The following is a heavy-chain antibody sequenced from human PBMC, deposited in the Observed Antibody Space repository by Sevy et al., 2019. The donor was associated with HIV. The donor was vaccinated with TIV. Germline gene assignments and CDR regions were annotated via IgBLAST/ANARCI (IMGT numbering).Heavy chain of an antibody. Sequence: SETLSLTCAVYGGSFSGYYWSWIRQPPGKGQEWIGEINHGGSTNYNPSLKSRVTISLDTSKNQFSLKLTSMTAADTALYYCARHCSSISCSHVFDIWGQGTIVTVSS. V-gene: IGHV4-34*01. CDR1: GGSFSGYY. CDR2: INHGGST. CDR3: ARHCSSISCSHVFDI. J-gene: IGHJ3*02. D-gene: IGHD2-2*01.